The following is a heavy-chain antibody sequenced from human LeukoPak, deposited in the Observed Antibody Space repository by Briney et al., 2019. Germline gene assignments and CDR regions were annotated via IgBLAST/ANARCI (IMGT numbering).Heavy chain of an antibody. V-gene: IGHV1-69*13. Sequence: SVKVSCKASGYTFTSYDINWVRQAPGQGLEWMGGIIPIFGTANYAQKFQGRVTITADESTSTAYMELSSLRSEDTAVYYCASDSDFRYCSSTSCQASYYYMDVWGKGTTVTVSS. CDR3: ASDSDFRYCSSTSCQASYYYMDV. CDR2: IIPIFGTA. D-gene: IGHD2-2*01. J-gene: IGHJ6*03. CDR1: GYTFTSYD.